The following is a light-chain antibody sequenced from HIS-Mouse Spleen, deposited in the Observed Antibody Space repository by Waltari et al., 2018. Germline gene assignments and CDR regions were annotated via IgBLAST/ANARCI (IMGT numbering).Light chain of an antibody. CDR3: QQYYT. J-gene: IGKJ3*01. CDR1: QSVSSSY. CDR2: GAS. V-gene: IGKV3-20*01. Sequence: EIVLTQSPGTLSLSPGERATLSCRASQSVSSSYLAWYQQKPGQAPRLLIYGASSRATGIPDRFSGSGSGTDFTLTISRLEPEDFAVYYCQQYYTFGPGTKVDIK.